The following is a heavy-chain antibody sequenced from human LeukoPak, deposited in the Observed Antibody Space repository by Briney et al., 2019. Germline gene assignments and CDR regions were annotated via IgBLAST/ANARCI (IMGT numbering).Heavy chain of an antibody. Sequence: SVKVSCKASGGTFSSYAISWVRQAPGQGLEWMGGIIPIFGTANYAQKFQGRVTITTDESTSTAYMELSSLRSEDTAVYYCARAPYYYDSSGYTQGGYYYYYMDVWGKGTTVTVSS. D-gene: IGHD3-22*01. V-gene: IGHV1-69*05. J-gene: IGHJ6*03. CDR1: GGTFSSYA. CDR3: ARAPYYYDSSGYTQGGYYYYYMDV. CDR2: IIPIFGTA.